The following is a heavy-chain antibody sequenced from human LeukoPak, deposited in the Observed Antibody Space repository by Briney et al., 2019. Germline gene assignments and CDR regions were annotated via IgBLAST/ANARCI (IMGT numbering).Heavy chain of an antibody. D-gene: IGHD6-19*01. CDR1: GYTLTELS. CDR2: FDPEDGEA. CDR3: ATDRIISGWWYFDL. J-gene: IGHJ2*01. Sequence: ASVKVSCKVSGYTLTELSMHWVRQAPGKGLEWMGGFDPEDGEAIYAQKFQGRVTMTEDTSTDTAYMELSSLRSEDTAVYYCATDRIISGWWYFDLWGRGTLVTVSS. V-gene: IGHV1-24*01.